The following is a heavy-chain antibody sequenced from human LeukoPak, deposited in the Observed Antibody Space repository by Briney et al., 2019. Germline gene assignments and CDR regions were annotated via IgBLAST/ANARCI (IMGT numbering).Heavy chain of an antibody. CDR2: VYYSGTT. Sequence: SETLSLTCAVSGGSISSSYWWSWVRQPPGKGLEWIGNVYYSGTTYYSPSLKSRVTISVDTSKNQFSLKLSSVTAADTAVYYCARHYLGGNYPDYFNHWGQGTLVTVSS. D-gene: IGHD1-26*01. J-gene: IGHJ4*02. V-gene: IGHV4-4*02. CDR3: ARHYLGGNYPDYFNH. CDR1: GGSISSSYW.